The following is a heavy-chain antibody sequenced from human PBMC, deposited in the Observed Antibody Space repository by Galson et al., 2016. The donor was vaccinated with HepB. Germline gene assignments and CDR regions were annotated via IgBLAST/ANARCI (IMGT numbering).Heavy chain of an antibody. V-gene: IGHV4-61*02. CDR3: AREGGENADDEAFAS. D-gene: IGHD1-1*01. CDR2: IYFSGIT. CDR1: GASIIGGHYY. Sequence: TLSLTCTVSGASIIGGHYYWTWIRQSAGRGLEWLGRIYFSGITNYNPSLKDRLTISVDTSKNQFSLGLASVTAADTAVYYCAREGGENADDEAFASWGQGTLVTVSS. J-gene: IGHJ4*02.